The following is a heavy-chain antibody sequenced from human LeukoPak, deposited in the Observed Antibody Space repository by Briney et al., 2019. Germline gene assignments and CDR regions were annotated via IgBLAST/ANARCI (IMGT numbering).Heavy chain of an antibody. CDR1: GGSISSGGYS. Sequence: PSETLSLTCAVSGGSISSGGYSWSWIRQPPGKGLEWIGYIYHSGSTYYNPSLKSRVTISVDTSKNQFSLKLSSVTAADTAVYYCARVGTYYDFWSGYYPLNGMDVWGQGTTVTVSS. CDR3: ARVGTYYDFWSGYYPLNGMDV. D-gene: IGHD3-3*01. V-gene: IGHV4-30-2*01. J-gene: IGHJ6*02. CDR2: IYHSGST.